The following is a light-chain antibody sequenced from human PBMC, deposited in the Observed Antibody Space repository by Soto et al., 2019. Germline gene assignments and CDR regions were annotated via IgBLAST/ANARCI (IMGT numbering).Light chain of an antibody. V-gene: IGLV9-49*01. CDR3: GADHGSGSDFAFYV. J-gene: IGLJ1*01. CDR2: VGTGGIVG. Sequence: QSVLTQTPSASASLGASVTLTCTLSSGYSSYKVDWYRQRPGMGPRFVMRVGTGGIVGSKGDAIPDRFSVLGSGLNRYLTIKNIQEDDESDYHCGADHGSGSDFAFYVFGTGTKVTVL. CDR1: SGYSSYK.